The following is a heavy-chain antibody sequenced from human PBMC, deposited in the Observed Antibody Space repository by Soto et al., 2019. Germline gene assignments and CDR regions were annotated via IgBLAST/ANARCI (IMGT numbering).Heavy chain of an antibody. V-gene: IGHV3-9*01. D-gene: IGHD3-10*01. Sequence: GGSLRLSCAASGFTFDDYAMHWVRQAPGKGLEWVSGISWNSGSIGYADSVKGRFTISRDNAKNSLYLQMNSLRAEDTALYYCAKGRYGSGNIDDFDYWGQGTLVTVSS. J-gene: IGHJ4*02. CDR2: ISWNSGSI. CDR3: AKGRYGSGNIDDFDY. CDR1: GFTFDDYA.